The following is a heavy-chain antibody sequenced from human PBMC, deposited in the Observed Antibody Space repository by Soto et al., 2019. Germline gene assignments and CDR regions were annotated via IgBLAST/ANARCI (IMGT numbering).Heavy chain of an antibody. CDR2: IKSKATGETP. V-gene: IGHV3-15*07. CDR1: GLKFTDAW. D-gene: IGHD3-16*01. J-gene: IGHJ3*01. Sequence: PGGSLRLSCGVSGLKFTDAWMIWVRQAPGKGLEWVGRIKSKATGETPDYAPPVKGRFSMSRDDARNTLYLQMNSLKTEDIGVYYCTYQGRGNHDVSDVWGQGTMVTVSS. CDR3: TYQGRGNHDVSDV.